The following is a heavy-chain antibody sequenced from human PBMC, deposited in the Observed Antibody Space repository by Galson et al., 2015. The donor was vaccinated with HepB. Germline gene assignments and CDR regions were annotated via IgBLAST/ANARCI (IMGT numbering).Heavy chain of an antibody. D-gene: IGHD3-10*01. J-gene: IGHJ4*02. CDR2: ISYDGSNK. Sequence: SLRLSCAASGFTFSSYAMSWVRQAPGKGLEWVAIISYDGSNKYYGDSVKGRFTISRDNSKNTLYLQMNSLRAEDAAVYYCAKEDGYGSGSYYSHWGQGTLVTVSS. V-gene: IGHV3-30*18. CDR3: AKEDGYGSGSYYSH. CDR1: GFTFSSYA.